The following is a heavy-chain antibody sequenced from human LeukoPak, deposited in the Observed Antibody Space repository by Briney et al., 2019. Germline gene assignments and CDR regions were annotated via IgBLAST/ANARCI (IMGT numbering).Heavy chain of an antibody. CDR1: GYTFTGYY. V-gene: IGHV1-2*02. D-gene: IGHD3-9*01. J-gene: IGHJ6*03. Sequence: EASVKVSCKASGYTFTGYYMHWVRQAPGQGLEWMGWINPNSGGTNYAQKFQGRVTMTRDTSISTAYMELRSLRSDDTAVYYCARNTYYDILTGYYSVGGYYYYYMDVWGKGTTVTVSS. CDR2: INPNSGGT. CDR3: ARNTYYDILTGYYSVGGYYYYYMDV.